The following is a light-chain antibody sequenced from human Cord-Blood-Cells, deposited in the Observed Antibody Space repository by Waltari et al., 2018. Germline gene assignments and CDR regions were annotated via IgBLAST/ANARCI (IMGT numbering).Light chain of an antibody. CDR2: AAS. J-gene: IGKJ1*01. V-gene: IGKV1-39*01. CDR3: QQSYSTPPWT. Sequence: DIQMTQSPSSLPASVVDRVTITCRASQSISSYLHWYHKKPGKAPKLLIYAASSLQSGVPSRFSGSGSGTDFTLTISSLQPEDFATYYCQQSYSTPPWTFGQGTRVEIK. CDR1: QSISSY.